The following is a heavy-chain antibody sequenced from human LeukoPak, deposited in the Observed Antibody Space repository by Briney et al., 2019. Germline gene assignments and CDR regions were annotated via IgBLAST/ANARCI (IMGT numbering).Heavy chain of an antibody. CDR2: IRQDDSEK. V-gene: IGHV3-7*01. CDR1: GFTFSDYW. J-gene: IGHJ4*02. Sequence: PGGSLRLSCSASGFTFSDYWMIWVRQAPGKGLEWVANIRQDDSEKNYVDSVKGRFTISRDNAKNSLHLQMNSLRAEDTAVYYCARVGRSGWTVDYWGQGTLVTVSS. D-gene: IGHD6-19*01. CDR3: ARVGRSGWTVDY.